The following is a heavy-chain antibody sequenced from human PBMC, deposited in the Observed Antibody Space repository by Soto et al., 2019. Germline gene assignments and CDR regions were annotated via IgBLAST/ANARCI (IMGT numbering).Heavy chain of an antibody. Sequence: QVQLQESGPGLVKPSETLSLTCTVSNGAIVNYYWSWIRQHPGKGLEWIGFIYYSGSTNYNPSLKSRVTISVDMSTNQPAVRLSSVTAADTAVYYCASRLTEATTTGDGFDIWGQGTMVTVSS. CDR2: IYYSGST. J-gene: IGHJ3*02. CDR3: ASRLTEATTTGDGFDI. CDR1: NGAIVNYY. V-gene: IGHV4-59*01. D-gene: IGHD3-9*01.